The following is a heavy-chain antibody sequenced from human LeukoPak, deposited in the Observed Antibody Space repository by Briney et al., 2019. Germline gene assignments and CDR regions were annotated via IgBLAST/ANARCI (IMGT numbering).Heavy chain of an antibody. D-gene: IGHD6-19*01. CDR1: GYSFTSYW. CDR3: ARHGPGATVAGTVEFDY. J-gene: IGHJ4*02. CDR2: IYPGDSDT. Sequence: GESLKISCKGSGYSFTSYWIGWVRQMPGKGLEWMGIIYPGDSDTRCSPSFQGQVTISVDKSISTAYLQWSSLKASDTAMYYCARHGPGATVAGTVEFDYWGQGTLVTVSS. V-gene: IGHV5-51*01.